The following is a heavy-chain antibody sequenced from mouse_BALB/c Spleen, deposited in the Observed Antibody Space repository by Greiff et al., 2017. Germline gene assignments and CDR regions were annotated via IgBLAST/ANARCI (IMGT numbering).Heavy chain of an antibody. V-gene: IGHV1-14*01. CDR2: INPYNDGT. CDR1: GYTFTSYV. Sequence: VQLKESGPELLKPGASVKMSCKASGYTFTSYVMHWVKQKPGQGLEWIGYINPYNDGTKYNEKFKGKATLTSDKSSSTAYMELSSLTSEDSAVYYCARSWKATDAMDYWGQGTSVTVSS. J-gene: IGHJ4*01. CDR3: ARSWKATDAMDY. D-gene: IGHD3-2*02.